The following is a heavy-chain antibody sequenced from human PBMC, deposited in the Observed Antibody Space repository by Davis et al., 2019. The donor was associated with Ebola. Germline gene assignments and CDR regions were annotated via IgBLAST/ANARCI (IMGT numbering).Heavy chain of an antibody. V-gene: IGHV1-2*02. Sequence: ASVKVSCKASGYTFTSYGITWVRQAPGQGLEWMGWINPHNGNTNYAQKFQGRVTMTRDTSISTAYMELSRLRSDDTAVYYCATFVDTSSDYWGQGTLVTVSS. J-gene: IGHJ4*02. CDR3: ATFVDTSSDY. CDR1: GYTFTSYG. CDR2: INPHNGNT. D-gene: IGHD5-18*01.